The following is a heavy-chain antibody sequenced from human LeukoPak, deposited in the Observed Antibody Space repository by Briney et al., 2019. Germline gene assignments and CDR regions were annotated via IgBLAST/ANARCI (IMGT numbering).Heavy chain of an antibody. Sequence: GGSLRLSCAASGFTFSSYEMNWVRQAPGKGLEWVSYISSSGSTIYYADSVKGRFTISRDNAKNSLYLQMNSLRAEDTAVYYCARHRLHYGEYEKTFDYWGQGTLVSVSS. V-gene: IGHV3-48*03. D-gene: IGHD4-17*01. CDR3: ARHRLHYGEYEKTFDY. J-gene: IGHJ4*02. CDR2: ISSSGSTI. CDR1: GFTFSSYE.